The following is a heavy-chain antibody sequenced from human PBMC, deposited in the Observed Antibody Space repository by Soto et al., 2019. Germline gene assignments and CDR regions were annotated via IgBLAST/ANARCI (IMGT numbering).Heavy chain of an antibody. CDR2: ILYDGSNK. CDR3: ARDRYWSSTSWYAAGYFDY. D-gene: IGHD2-2*01. Sequence: QVQRVESGGGVVQPGRSLRLSCAASGFTFSSYGMHWVRQAPGKGLEWVAVILYDGSNKYYADSVKGRFTNSRDNSQNTRYLQMNSLRADDTAVYYCARDRYWSSTSWYAAGYFDYWGQGPLVTVSS. CDR1: GFTFSSYG. J-gene: IGHJ4*02. V-gene: IGHV3-33*01.